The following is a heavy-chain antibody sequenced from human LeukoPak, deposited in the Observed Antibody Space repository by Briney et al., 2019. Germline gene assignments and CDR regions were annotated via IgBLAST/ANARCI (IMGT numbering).Heavy chain of an antibody. Sequence: GGSLRLSCAASGFTFSSYAMSWVRQAPGKGLEWVSAISGSGGSTYYADSVKGRFTISRDNSKNTLYLQMNSLRVEDTAVYYCAKGSSDWSGPTGVLDYWGQGTLVTGSS. V-gene: IGHV3-23*01. CDR2: ISGSGGST. J-gene: IGHJ4*02. CDR3: AKGSSDWSGPTGVLDY. D-gene: IGHD6-19*01. CDR1: GFTFSSYA.